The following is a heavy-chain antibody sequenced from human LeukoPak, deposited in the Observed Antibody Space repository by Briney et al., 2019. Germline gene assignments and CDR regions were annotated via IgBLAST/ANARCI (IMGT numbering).Heavy chain of an antibody. D-gene: IGHD3-22*01. CDR3: ARDRYYYDSSGYPPELGY. Sequence: GGSLRLSCAASGFTFGNHWMSWVRQAPGKGLEWVANIKQDGSEKYYVDSVKGRFTISRDNAKNSLYLQMNSLRAEDTAVYYCARDRYYYDSSGYPPELGYWGQGTLVTVSS. CDR2: IKQDGSEK. CDR1: GFTFGNHW. J-gene: IGHJ4*02. V-gene: IGHV3-7*03.